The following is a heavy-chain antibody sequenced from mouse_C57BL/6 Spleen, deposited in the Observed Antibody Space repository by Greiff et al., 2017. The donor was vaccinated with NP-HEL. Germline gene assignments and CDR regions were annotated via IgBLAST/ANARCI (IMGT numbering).Heavy chain of an antibody. CDR2: IYPGDGDT. J-gene: IGHJ3*01. CDR1: GYAFSSSW. CDR3: ARSGYYDYDNWFAY. Sequence: QVQLQQSGPELVKPGASVKISCKASGYAFSSSWMNWVKQRPGKGLEWIGRIYPGDGDTNYNGKFKGKATLTADKSSSTAYRQLSSRTSEDSAVYFCARSGYYDYDNWFAYWGQGTLVTVSA. V-gene: IGHV1-82*01. D-gene: IGHD2-4*01.